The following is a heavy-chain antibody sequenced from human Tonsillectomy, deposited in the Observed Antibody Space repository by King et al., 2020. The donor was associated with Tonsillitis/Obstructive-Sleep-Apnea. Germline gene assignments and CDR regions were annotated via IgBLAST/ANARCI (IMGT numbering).Heavy chain of an antibody. D-gene: IGHD3-22*01. V-gene: IGHV3-49*04. CDR1: GFTFGDYA. Sequence: VQLVESGGGLVQPGRSLRLSCTASGFTFGDYAMSWVRQAPGKGLEWVSFIRSKAYPGTTEYAASVKGRFTISRDDSKSIAYLQMNSLKTEDTAVYYCTRGGPIYYDSSGYYSRYWGQGTLVTVSS. J-gene: IGHJ4*02. CDR3: TRGGPIYYDSSGYYSRY. CDR2: IRSKAYPGTT.